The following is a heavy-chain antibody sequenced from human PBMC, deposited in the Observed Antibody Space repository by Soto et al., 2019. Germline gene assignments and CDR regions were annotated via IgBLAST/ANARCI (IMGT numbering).Heavy chain of an antibody. V-gene: IGHV4-39*01. CDR1: GGSISSSSYY. CDR2: IYYSGST. D-gene: IGHD2-2*01. J-gene: IGHJ6*02. CDR3: ARQGGYCSSTSCKPKYYYYGMDV. Sequence: QLQLQESGPGLVKPSETLSLTCTVSGGSISSSSYYWGWIRQPPGKGLEWIGSIYYSGSTYYNPSLKSRVTISVDTSKNQFSLKLSSVTAADTAVYYCARQGGYCSSTSCKPKYYYYGMDVWGQGTTVTVSS.